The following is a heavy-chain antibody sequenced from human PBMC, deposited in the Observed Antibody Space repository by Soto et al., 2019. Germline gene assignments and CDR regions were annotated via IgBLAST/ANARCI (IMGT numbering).Heavy chain of an antibody. D-gene: IGHD2-21*02. CDR2: IYYSGST. Sequence: SETLSLTCTVSGGSISSGDYYWSWIRQPPGKGLEWIGYIYYSGSTYYNPSLKSRVTISVDTSKNQFSLKLSSVTAADTAVYYCARAPRVVTPYHFDYCGQGTLVTASS. J-gene: IGHJ4*02. CDR3: ARAPRVVTPYHFDY. CDR1: GGSISSGDYY. V-gene: IGHV4-30-4*01.